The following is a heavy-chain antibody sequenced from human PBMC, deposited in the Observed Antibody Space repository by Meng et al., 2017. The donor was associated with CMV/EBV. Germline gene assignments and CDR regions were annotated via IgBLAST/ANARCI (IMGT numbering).Heavy chain of an antibody. V-gene: IGHV1-2*02. J-gene: IGHJ6*02. CDR3: ARRITMVRGVIKVGYYYGMDV. CDR2: INPNSGGT. Sequence: ASVKVSCKASGYTFTGYYMHWVRQAPGQGLEWMGWINPNSGGTNYAQKFQGRVTMTRDTSISTAYMELSGLRSDDTAVYYCARRITMVRGVIKVGYYYGMDVWGQGTTVTVSS. CDR1: GYTFTGYY. D-gene: IGHD3-10*01.